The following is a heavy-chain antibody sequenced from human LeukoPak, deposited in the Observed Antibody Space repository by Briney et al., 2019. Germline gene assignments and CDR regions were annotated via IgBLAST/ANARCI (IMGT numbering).Heavy chain of an antibody. CDR2: INWNGGST. Sequence: PGGSLRLSCAASGFTFSSYSMNWVRQAPGKGLEWVSGINWNGGSTAYADSVKGRFTISRDNAKNSLYLQMSSLRAEDTALYYCARDYDSGGYYYGGGAYWGQGTLVTVSS. CDR1: GFTFSSYS. V-gene: IGHV3-20*04. J-gene: IGHJ4*02. D-gene: IGHD3-22*01. CDR3: ARDYDSGGYYYGGGAY.